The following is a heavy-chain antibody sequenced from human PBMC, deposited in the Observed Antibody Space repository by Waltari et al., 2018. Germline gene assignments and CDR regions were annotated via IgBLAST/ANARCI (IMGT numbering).Heavy chain of an antibody. Sequence: QVQLVESGGGVVQPGRSLRLSCAASGFTFSSYGMHWVRQAPGKGLEWVAVIWYDGSNKYYADSVKGRFTISRDNSKNTLYLQMNSLRVDDTAIYYCAKEIPYSNGWLHIDSWGQGTLVSVPS. D-gene: IGHD6-19*01. J-gene: IGHJ4*02. CDR2: IWYDGSNK. CDR3: AKEIPYSNGWLHIDS. CDR1: GFTFSSYG. V-gene: IGHV3-33*06.